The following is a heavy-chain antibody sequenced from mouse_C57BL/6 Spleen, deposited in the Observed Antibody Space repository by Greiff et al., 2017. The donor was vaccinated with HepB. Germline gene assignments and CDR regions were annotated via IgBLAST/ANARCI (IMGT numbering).Heavy chain of an antibody. D-gene: IGHD2-1*01. V-gene: IGHV3-6*01. Sequence: EVQLQQSGPGLVKPSQSLSLTCSVTGYSITSGYYWNWIRQFPGNKLEWMGYISYDGSNNYNPSLKNRISITRDTSKNQFFLKLNSVTTEDTATYYCARGVYYGLDYWGQGTTLTVSS. CDR3: ARGVYYGLDY. J-gene: IGHJ2*01. CDR1: GYSITSGYY. CDR2: ISYDGSN.